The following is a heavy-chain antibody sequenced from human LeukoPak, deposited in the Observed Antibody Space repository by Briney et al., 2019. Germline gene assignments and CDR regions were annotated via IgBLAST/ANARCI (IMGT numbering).Heavy chain of an antibody. Sequence: ASVKVSCKASGGTFSSYAMNWVRQAPGKGLEWVSSISSSSSYIYYADSVKGRFTISRDNAKNSLYLQMNSLRAEDTAVYYCARDGVGATDYWGQGTLVTVSS. D-gene: IGHD1-26*01. J-gene: IGHJ4*02. CDR1: GGTFSSYA. V-gene: IGHV3-21*01. CDR2: ISSSSSYI. CDR3: ARDGVGATDY.